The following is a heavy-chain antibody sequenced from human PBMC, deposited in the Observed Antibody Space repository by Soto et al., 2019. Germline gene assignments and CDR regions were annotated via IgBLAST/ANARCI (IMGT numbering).Heavy chain of an antibody. CDR3: AKGGNGEQLADPYYYYYMDV. CDR2: ISGSGGST. D-gene: IGHD6-13*01. Sequence: GGSLRLSCAASGFTFSSYAMSWVRQAPGKGLEWVSAISGSGGSTYYADSVKGRFTISRDNSKNTLYLQMNSLRAEDTAVYYGAKGGNGEQLADPYYYYYMDVWGKGTTVTVSS. V-gene: IGHV3-23*01. CDR1: GFTFSSYA. J-gene: IGHJ6*03.